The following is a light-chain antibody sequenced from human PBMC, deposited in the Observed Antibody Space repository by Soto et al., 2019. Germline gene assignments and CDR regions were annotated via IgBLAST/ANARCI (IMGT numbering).Light chain of an antibody. CDR1: QSVSSSY. V-gene: IGKV3-20*01. Sequence: EIVLTQSPATLSLSPGEIATLSFSASQSVSSSYLAWYQQKPGQAPRLLIYDASNRATDIPARFSGGGSGTDFTLTISRLEPDDFALYYCQHYGASPITFGQGTRLEIK. CDR3: QHYGASPIT. J-gene: IGKJ5*01. CDR2: DAS.